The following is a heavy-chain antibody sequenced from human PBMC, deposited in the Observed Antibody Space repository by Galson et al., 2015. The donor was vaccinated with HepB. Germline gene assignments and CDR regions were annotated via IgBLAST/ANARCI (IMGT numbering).Heavy chain of an antibody. V-gene: IGHV1-69*13. Sequence: SVKVSCKASGGTFTSYAISWVRQAPGQGLEWMGGIIPIFVTPNYAPKFQGRVTITADESTSTAYMELSSLRSEDTAVYYCARHANTSAYYYPEYFHHWGQGTLVTVSS. J-gene: IGHJ1*01. CDR1: GGTFTSYA. D-gene: IGHD3-22*01. CDR3: ARHANTSAYYYPEYFHH. CDR2: IIPIFVTP.